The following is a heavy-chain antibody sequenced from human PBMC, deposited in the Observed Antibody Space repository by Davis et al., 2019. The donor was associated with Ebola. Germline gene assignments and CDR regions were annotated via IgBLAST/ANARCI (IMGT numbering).Heavy chain of an antibody. CDR1: GGSISTYY. J-gene: IGHJ4*02. D-gene: IGHD2-2*01. CDR2: ITYSGST. CDR3: ARVPVVPAASGVDY. V-gene: IGHV4-59*01. Sequence: SETLSLTCTVSGGSISTYYWTWIRQPPGKGLEYIGYITYSGSTNYNPSLKSRVTISVDTSKNQFSLKLSSVTAADTAVYYCARVPVVPAASGVDYWGQGTLVTVSS.